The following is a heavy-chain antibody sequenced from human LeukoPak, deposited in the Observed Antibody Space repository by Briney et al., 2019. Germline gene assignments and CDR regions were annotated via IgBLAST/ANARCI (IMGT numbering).Heavy chain of an antibody. CDR2: SHNGGAT. J-gene: IGHJ4*02. D-gene: IGHD5-12*01. V-gene: IGHV3-23*01. Sequence: GGSLRLSCAASGFPFSSSTMTWVRQAPGKGLEWVSVSHNGGATYYAGSVKGRFTVSRDNSKNTLYLQMDSLRGEDTALYYCTRDLYSDAPDYWGQGTLVTVSS. CDR1: GFPFSSST. CDR3: TRDLYSDAPDY.